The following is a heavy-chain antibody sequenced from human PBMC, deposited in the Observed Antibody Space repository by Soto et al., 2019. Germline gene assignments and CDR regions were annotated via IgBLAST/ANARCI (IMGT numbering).Heavy chain of an antibody. J-gene: IGHJ4*02. Sequence: PGGSLRLSCAASGFSFSNAWMNWVRQAPGKGLEWVGRIKSKTNGGTTDYAAPVKGRFTISGDDSKNTLYLQMNSLKTEDTAVYYCTTQGLGSWTYFDYWGQGTPVTVSS. CDR3: TTQGLGSWTYFDY. V-gene: IGHV3-15*07. CDR1: GFSFSNAW. D-gene: IGHD3-3*01. CDR2: IKSKTNGGTT.